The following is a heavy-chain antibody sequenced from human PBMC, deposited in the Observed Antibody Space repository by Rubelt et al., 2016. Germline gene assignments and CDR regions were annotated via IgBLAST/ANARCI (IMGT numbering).Heavy chain of an antibody. CDR2: INHSGST. CDR3: ARGLRTRSIAARRIAFDI. J-gene: IGHJ3*02. D-gene: IGHD6-6*01. Sequence: QVQLQQWGAGLLKPSETLSLTCAVYGGSFSGYYWSWIRQPPGKGLEWIGEINHSGSTNYNPSLKSRVTISVVTSKNQFSLKLSSVTAADTAVYYCARGLRTRSIAARRIAFDIWGQGTMVTVSS. CDR1: GGSFSGYY. V-gene: IGHV4-34*01.